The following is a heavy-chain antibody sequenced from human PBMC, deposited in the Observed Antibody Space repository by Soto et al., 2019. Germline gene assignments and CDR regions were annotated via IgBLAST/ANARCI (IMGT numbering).Heavy chain of an antibody. CDR2: IRSKANSYAT. CDR1: GFTFSGSA. CDR3: TRRLAYYYMDV. D-gene: IGHD6-6*01. Sequence: EVQLVESGGGLVQPGGSLKLSCAASGFTFSGSAMHWVRQASGKGLAWVGRIRSKANSYATAYAASVKGRFTISRDDSKNTAYLQMNSLKTEDTAVYYCTRRLAYYYMDVWGKGTTVTVSS. V-gene: IGHV3-73*01. J-gene: IGHJ6*03.